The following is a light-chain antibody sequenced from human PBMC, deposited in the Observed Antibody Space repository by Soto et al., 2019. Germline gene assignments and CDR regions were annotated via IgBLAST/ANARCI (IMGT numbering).Light chain of an antibody. J-gene: IGKJ1*01. CDR1: QSVSSN. CDR2: DIS. V-gene: IGKV3D-15*01. Sequence: ETVMTQSPATLSVSPVERATLSCRASQSVSSNLAWYQQKPGQPPRLLIYDISTRATGIPTRFSGSGSGTEFTLTISSLQPDDFATYYCQHYNSYSEACGQGTKVDIK. CDR3: QHYNSYSEA.